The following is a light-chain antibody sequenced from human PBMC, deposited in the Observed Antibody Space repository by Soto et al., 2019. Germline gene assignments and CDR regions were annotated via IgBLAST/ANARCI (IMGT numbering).Light chain of an antibody. CDR1: QSVRSN. J-gene: IGKJ1*01. CDR3: QQYNTWPPT. CDR2: GAS. Sequence: EIVMTQSPATLSVSPGERVTLSCRASQSVRSNLARYQQKPGQAPRLLIYGASTRATGIPARFSGSGSGTEFTLTISSLQSEDFALYYCQQYNTWPPTFGQGTKVDIK. V-gene: IGKV3-15*01.